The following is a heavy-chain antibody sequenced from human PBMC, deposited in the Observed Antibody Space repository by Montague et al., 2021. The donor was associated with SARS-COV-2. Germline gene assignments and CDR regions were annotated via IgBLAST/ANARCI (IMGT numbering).Heavy chain of an antibody. V-gene: IGHV3-30*04. D-gene: IGHD1-14*01. CDR1: GFTFSSRA. CDR3: ARVGGGDSRTGFDY. Sequence: SLRLSCAASGFTFSSRAMHWVRQAPGKGLEWVAFISYDAGKRYYADSVKGRFTISRDNFQNTLYLQMSSLRTEDTAVYYCARVGGGDSRTGFDYWGQGTLVTVSS. CDR2: ISYDAGKR. J-gene: IGHJ4*02.